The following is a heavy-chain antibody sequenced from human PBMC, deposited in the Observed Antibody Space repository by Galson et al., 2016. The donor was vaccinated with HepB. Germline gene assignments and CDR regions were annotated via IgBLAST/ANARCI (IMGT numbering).Heavy chain of an antibody. V-gene: IGHV3-30-3*01. Sequence: SLRLSCAASGFTFSNHVIHWVRQAPGKGLEWVAMISYDGSNKYHADSVKGRFTISRDNFKNTLYLQMNSLRTEDTAVYYCARAGAKTPSRHYLDYWGRGTLATVSS. J-gene: IGHJ4*02. CDR2: ISYDGSNK. CDR3: ARAGAKTPSRHYLDY. CDR1: GFTFSNHV. D-gene: IGHD3-10*01.